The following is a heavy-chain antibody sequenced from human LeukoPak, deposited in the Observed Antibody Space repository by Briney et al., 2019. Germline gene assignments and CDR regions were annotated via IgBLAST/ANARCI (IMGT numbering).Heavy chain of an antibody. CDR3: ARDYYDSSGYYSFDY. Sequence: ASVKVSCKASGYTFTGYYMHWVRQAPGQGLEWMGRINPNSGGTNYAQKFQGSVTMTRDTSISTAYMELSRLRSDDTAVYYCARDYYDSSGYYSFDYWGQGTLVTVSS. V-gene: IGHV1-2*06. CDR1: GYTFTGYY. CDR2: INPNSGGT. D-gene: IGHD3-22*01. J-gene: IGHJ4*02.